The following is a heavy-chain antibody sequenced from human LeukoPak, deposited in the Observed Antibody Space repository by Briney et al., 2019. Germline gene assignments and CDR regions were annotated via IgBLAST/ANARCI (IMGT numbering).Heavy chain of an antibody. CDR2: IRGSGGST. V-gene: IGHV3-23*01. CDR3: AKRPNLWADSSGGCYFDL. D-gene: IGHD3-22*01. J-gene: IGHJ2*01. Sequence: PGGSLRLSCAASGFIFSSYAMSWVRQAPGKGLEWVSAIRGSGGSTYYADSVKGRFTISRDNSKNTLYLQMNSLRAEDTAVYYCAKRPNLWADSSGGCYFDLWGRATLVTASS. CDR1: GFIFSSYA.